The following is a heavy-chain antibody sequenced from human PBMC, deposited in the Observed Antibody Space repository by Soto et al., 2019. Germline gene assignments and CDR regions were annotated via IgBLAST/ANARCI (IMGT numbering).Heavy chain of an antibody. J-gene: IGHJ6*02. V-gene: IGHV3-33*01. Sequence: GGSLRLSCAASGFTFSSYGMHWVRQAPGKGLEWVAVIWYDGSNKYYADSVKGRFTISRDNSKNTLYLQMNSLRAEDTAVYYCARDLGWLAYYYYGMDVWGQGTTVTVSS. CDR1: GFTFSSYG. CDR3: ARDLGWLAYYYYGMDV. CDR2: IWYDGSNK. D-gene: IGHD6-19*01.